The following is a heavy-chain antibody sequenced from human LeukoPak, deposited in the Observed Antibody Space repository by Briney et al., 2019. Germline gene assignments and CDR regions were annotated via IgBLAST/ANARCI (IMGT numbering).Heavy chain of an antibody. CDR3: ARESGYSYGYYFDY. Sequence: AGGSLRLSCAASGFTFSSYWMSWVRQAPGKGLEWVANIKQDGSEKYYVDSVKGRFTISRDNAKNSLYLQMSSLRAEDTAVYYCARESGYSYGYYFDYWGQGTLVTVSS. CDR2: IKQDGSEK. V-gene: IGHV3-7*01. J-gene: IGHJ4*02. CDR1: GFTFSSYW. D-gene: IGHD5-18*01.